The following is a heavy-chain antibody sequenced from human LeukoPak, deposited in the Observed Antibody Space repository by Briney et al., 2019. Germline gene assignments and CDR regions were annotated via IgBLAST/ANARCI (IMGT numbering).Heavy chain of an antibody. Sequence: GGSLRLSCAASGFTFSSYSMNWVRQAPGKGLEWVSSISSSSSYIYYADSVKGRFTISRDNAKNSLYLQMNSLRAEDTAVYYCARVGITGTTPDYWGLGTLVTVSS. CDR2: ISSSSSYI. J-gene: IGHJ4*02. V-gene: IGHV3-21*01. CDR3: ARVGITGTTPDY. D-gene: IGHD1-7*01. CDR1: GFTFSSYS.